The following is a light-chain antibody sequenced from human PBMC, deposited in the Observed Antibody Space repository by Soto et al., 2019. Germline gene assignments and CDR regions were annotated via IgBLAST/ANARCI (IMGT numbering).Light chain of an antibody. Sequence: EIVLTQSPGTLSLSPGERATLSCRASQSVSSNYLAWYQQKPGQAPRLLVYDASTRATGIPAGFSGSGSGTEFTLTISSLQSEDFAVYYCQQYNNWPWTFGQGTKVDIK. V-gene: IGKV3-15*01. CDR2: DAS. J-gene: IGKJ1*01. CDR3: QQYNNWPWT. CDR1: QSVSSN.